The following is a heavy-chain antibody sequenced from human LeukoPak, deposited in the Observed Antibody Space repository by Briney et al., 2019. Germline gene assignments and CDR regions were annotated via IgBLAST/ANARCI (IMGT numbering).Heavy chain of an antibody. D-gene: IGHD6-13*01. CDR2: ISSSSSYI. V-gene: IGHV3-21*01. Sequence: PGGSLRLSCAASGFTFSSYAMSWVRQAPGKGLEWVSSISSSSSYIYYADSVKGRFTISRDNAKNSLYLQMNSLRAEDTAVYYCARDAGIAAAGTSDYWGQGTLVTVSS. CDR3: ARDAGIAAAGTSDY. J-gene: IGHJ4*02. CDR1: GFTFSSYA.